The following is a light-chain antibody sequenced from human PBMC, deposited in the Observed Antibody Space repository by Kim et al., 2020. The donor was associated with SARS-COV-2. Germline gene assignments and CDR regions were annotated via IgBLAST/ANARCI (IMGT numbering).Light chain of an antibody. V-gene: IGKV1-5*03. CDR1: QSASSW. CDR3: QQYNHYPYT. Sequence: DIQMTQSPSTLSASVGDRVTITCRASQSASSWLAWYQQKPGKAPKLLIYKASSLESGVPSRFSGSGSGTEFTLTISSLQPDDFATYYCQQYNHYPYTFGQGTKLEI. J-gene: IGKJ2*01. CDR2: KAS.